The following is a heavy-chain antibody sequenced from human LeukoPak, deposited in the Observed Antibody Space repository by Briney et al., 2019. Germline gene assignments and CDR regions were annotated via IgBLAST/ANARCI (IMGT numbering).Heavy chain of an antibody. V-gene: IGHV3-9*01. Sequence: GGSLRLSCAASGFTFDDYAMHWVRQAPGKGLERVSGISWNSGSIGYADSVKGRFTISRDNAKNSLYLQMNSLRAEDTALYYCAKDESSGWYPHAFDIWGQGTMVTVSS. J-gene: IGHJ3*02. CDR2: ISWNSGSI. D-gene: IGHD6-19*01. CDR1: GFTFDDYA. CDR3: AKDESSGWYPHAFDI.